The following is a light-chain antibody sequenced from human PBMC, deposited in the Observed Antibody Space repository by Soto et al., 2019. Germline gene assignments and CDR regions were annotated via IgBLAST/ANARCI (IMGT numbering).Light chain of an antibody. J-gene: IGKJ1*01. CDR1: QSVSSY. V-gene: IGKV3-11*01. CDR3: QQCSNWPWT. CDR2: DAS. Sequence: EIVLTQSPATLSLSPGKRATLSCRASQSVSSYLAWYQQKPGQAPRLLIYDASNRATGIPARFSGSGSGTGFTLTISSLEPAEFAVYYCQQCSNWPWTFGQGTK.